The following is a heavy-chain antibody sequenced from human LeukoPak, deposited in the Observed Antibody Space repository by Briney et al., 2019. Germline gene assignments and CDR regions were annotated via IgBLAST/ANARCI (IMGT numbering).Heavy chain of an antibody. CDR3: ARVDSKPEYYYDSSGYYYGGYYFDY. V-gene: IGHV1-46*01. D-gene: IGHD3-22*01. J-gene: IGHJ4*02. CDR2: TNLTGGGT. CDR1: GYTFTNYY. Sequence: ASVKVSCKASGYTFTNYYVHWVRQAPGQGLEWMGVTNLTGGGTSYAQKFQGRVPMTSDTSTSTVNMELSSLRSEDTAVYYCARVDSKPEYYYDSSGYYYGGYYFDYWGQGTLVTVSS.